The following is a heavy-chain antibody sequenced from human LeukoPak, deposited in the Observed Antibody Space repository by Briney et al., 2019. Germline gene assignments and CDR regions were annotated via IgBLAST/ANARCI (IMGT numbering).Heavy chain of an antibody. J-gene: IGHJ6*03. V-gene: IGHV1-69*06. CDR1: GGTFSSYA. Sequence: SVKVSCKASGGTFSSYAISWVRQAPGQGLEWMGGIIPIFGTVNYAQKFQGRVTITADKSTSTAYMELSSLRSEDTAVYYCAAGVYCGGDCYIYYYYYYMDVWGKGTTVTVSS. CDR2: IIPIFGTV. CDR3: AAGVYCGGDCYIYYYYYYMDV. D-gene: IGHD2-21*02.